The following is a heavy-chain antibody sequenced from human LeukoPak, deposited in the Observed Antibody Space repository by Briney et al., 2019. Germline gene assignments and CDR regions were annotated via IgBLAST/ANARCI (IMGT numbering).Heavy chain of an antibody. CDR2: ISGSGGNT. J-gene: IGHJ4*02. V-gene: IGHV3-23*01. D-gene: IGHD2-21*01. CDR3: AISSCGGNCYSGFDS. Sequence: QPGGSLRLSCAASGFTFSSYAMNWVRQAPGKGLEWVSSISGSGGNTYYADSVKGRFTISRDKSKNTLYLQMYSLRAEDTAVYYCAISSCGGNCYSGFDSWGQGTLVTVSS. CDR1: GFTFSSYA.